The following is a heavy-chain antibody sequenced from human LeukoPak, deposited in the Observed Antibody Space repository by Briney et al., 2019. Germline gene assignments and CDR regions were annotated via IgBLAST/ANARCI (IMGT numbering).Heavy chain of an antibody. CDR3: ARDLGDILTGYYTNPYFDY. CDR2: INPDGSRT. CDR1: GFTFSSYW. J-gene: IGHJ4*02. D-gene: IGHD3-9*01. V-gene: IGHV3-74*01. Sequence: GGSLRLSCAASGFTFSSYWMHWVRQSPGKGLVWVSSINPDGSRTNYADFVKGRFTISRDNAKNSLYLQMNSLRAEDTAVYYCARDLGDILTGYYTNPYFDYWGQGTLVTVSS.